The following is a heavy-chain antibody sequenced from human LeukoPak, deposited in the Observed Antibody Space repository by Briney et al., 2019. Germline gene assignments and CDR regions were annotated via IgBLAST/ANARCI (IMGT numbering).Heavy chain of an antibody. D-gene: IGHD1-26*01. V-gene: IGHV1-18*01. CDR2: ISAYNGNT. J-gene: IGHJ6*02. Sequence: ASVKVSCKASGYTFTSYGISWVRQAPGQGLEWMGWISAYNGNTNYAQKLQGRVTMTTDTSTSTAYMELRSLRSDDTAVYYCARGIVGATRMPLTDVWGQGTTVTVSS. CDR1: GYTFTSYG. CDR3: ARGIVGATRMPLTDV.